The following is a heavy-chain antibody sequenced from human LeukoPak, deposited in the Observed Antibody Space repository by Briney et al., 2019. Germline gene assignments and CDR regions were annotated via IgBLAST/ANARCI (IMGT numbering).Heavy chain of an antibody. CDR1: GFTLSSYA. CDR2: ISGSGGST. J-gene: IGHJ4*02. V-gene: IGHV3-23*01. CDR3: ANYPPGSSYYFDY. Sequence: PGGSLTLFCAASGFTLSSYAMSWVRQAPGQGLVWGSAISGSGGSTYYADPVKGRFTISRDNSKNTLYLQMNSLICEHTAVFYFANYPPGSSYYFDYWGQGTLVTVSA. D-gene: IGHD6-13*01.